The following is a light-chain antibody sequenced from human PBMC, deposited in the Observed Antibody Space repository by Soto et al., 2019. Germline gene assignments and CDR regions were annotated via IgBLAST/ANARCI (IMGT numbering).Light chain of an antibody. Sequence: EIVMTQSPATLSVSQGERATLSCRASQSVSSNLAWFQQKPGQAPRLLLYAVSTRATGVPGRFSGSGSGTEFTLTNSSLQSEDSAVYYCQQHNHWPSFGQGTKLEIK. CDR1: QSVSSN. V-gene: IGKV3-15*01. J-gene: IGKJ2*01. CDR3: QQHNHWPS. CDR2: AVS.